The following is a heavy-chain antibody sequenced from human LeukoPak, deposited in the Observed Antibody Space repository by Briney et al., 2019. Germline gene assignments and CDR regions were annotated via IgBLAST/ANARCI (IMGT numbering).Heavy chain of an antibody. CDR3: ARPIAAAAFDAFDI. J-gene: IGHJ3*02. CDR1: GFTFSSYS. D-gene: IGHD6-13*01. V-gene: IGHV3-21*01. CDR2: ISSSSSYI. Sequence: GGSLRLSCAASGFTFSSYSMNWVRQAPGKGLEWVSSISSSSSYIYYADSVKGRFTISRDNAKNSLYLQMNSLRAEDTAVYYCARPIAAAAFDAFDIWGQGTMVTVSS.